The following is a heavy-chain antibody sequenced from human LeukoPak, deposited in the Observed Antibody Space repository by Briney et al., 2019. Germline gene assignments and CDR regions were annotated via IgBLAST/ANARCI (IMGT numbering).Heavy chain of an antibody. Sequence: ASVKVSCKASGGTFSSYAISWVRQAPGQGLEWMGGIIPIFGTANYARKFQGRVTITTDESTSTAYMELSSLRSEDTAVYYCARAIVPAATYYYYYYMDVWGKGTTVTVSS. CDR3: ARAIVPAATYYYYYYMDV. CDR1: GGTFSSYA. D-gene: IGHD2-2*01. CDR2: IIPIFGTA. V-gene: IGHV1-69*05. J-gene: IGHJ6*03.